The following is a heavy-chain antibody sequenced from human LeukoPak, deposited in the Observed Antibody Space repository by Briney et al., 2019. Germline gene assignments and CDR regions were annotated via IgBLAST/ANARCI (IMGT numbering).Heavy chain of an antibody. CDR2: VFYTGST. J-gene: IGHJ4*02. D-gene: IGHD2-15*01. CDR3: ARDTKRGGPGDY. V-gene: IGHV4-61*01. Sequence: PSETLSLTCTVSGGSVSSGSDYWSWLRQPPGKGLEWIGYVFYTGSTNYNPSLKNRVTISVDTSKNQFSLKLSSVTAADTAVYYCARDTKRGGPGDYWGQGTLVTVSS. CDR1: GGSVSSGSDY.